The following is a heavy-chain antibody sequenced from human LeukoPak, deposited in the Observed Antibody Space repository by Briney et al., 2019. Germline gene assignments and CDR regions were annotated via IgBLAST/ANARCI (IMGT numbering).Heavy chain of an antibody. Sequence: GASVKVSCKASGGTFSSYAISWVRQAPGQGLEWMGGIIPIFGTANYAQKFQGRVTITADESTSTAYMELSSLRSEDTAVYYCTEGIAVAGTDYWGQGTLVTVSS. J-gene: IGHJ4*02. D-gene: IGHD6-19*01. CDR2: IIPIFGTA. CDR1: GGTFSSYA. V-gene: IGHV1-69*13. CDR3: TEGIAVAGTDY.